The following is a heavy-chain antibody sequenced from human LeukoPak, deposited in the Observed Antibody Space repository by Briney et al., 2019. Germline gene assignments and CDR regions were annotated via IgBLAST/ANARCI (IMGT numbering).Heavy chain of an antibody. D-gene: IGHD6-19*01. CDR3: ATADVAVAGTPDY. Sequence: GASVKVSCKASGYTFTSYYMHWVRQAPGKGLEWMGRFDPEDGETIYAQKFQGRVTMTEDTSTNTAYMELSSLRSEDTAVYYCATADVAVAGTPDYWGQGTLVIVSS. V-gene: IGHV1-24*01. J-gene: IGHJ4*02. CDR2: FDPEDGET. CDR1: GYTFTSYY.